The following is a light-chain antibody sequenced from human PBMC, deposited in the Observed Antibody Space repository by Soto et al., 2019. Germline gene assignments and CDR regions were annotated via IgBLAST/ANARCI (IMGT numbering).Light chain of an antibody. CDR3: QSYVGILSGPYYV. V-gene: IGLV1-40*01. CDR1: SSNIGAGYD. J-gene: IGLJ1*01. Sequence: QSVLTQPPSVSGTPGQRVTISGTGSSSNIGAGYDVRWYQHLPGTAPKLLIYGDSNRPSGVPDRFSGSKSGTSASLTITGLQTEDEADYYCQSYVGILSGPYYVFGTGTKVTVL. CDR2: GDS.